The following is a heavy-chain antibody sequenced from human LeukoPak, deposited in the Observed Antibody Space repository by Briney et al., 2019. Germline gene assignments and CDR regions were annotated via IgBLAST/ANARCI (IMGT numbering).Heavy chain of an antibody. CDR2: ISSSSSYI. D-gene: IGHD2-15*01. J-gene: IGHJ5*02. V-gene: IGHV3-21*01. CDR1: GFTFSSYR. Sequence: GGSLRLSCAASGFTFSSYRMNWVRQAPGKGLEWVSSISSSSSYIYYADSVKGRFTISRDNAKNSLYLQMNSLRAEDTAVYYCARDLTDIVVVVAATGPGGFDPWGQGTLVTVSS. CDR3: ARDLTDIVVVVAATGPGGFDP.